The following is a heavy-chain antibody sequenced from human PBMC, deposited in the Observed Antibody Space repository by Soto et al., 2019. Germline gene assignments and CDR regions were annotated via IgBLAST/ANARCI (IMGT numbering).Heavy chain of an antibody. V-gene: IGHV4-34*01. CDR2: INHSGTT. CDR1: RGSFSGFY. Sequence: SETLSLTCGVYRGSFSGFYWSWVRQTPGGGLEWIGEINHSGTTNYNPPFQNRVTISVDKSTNNFSLKMTSVTAADAAVYYCARGRGYVYGSNFYGLDVWGQGTTVTVSS. D-gene: IGHD6-25*01. J-gene: IGHJ6*02. CDR3: ARGRGYVYGSNFYGLDV.